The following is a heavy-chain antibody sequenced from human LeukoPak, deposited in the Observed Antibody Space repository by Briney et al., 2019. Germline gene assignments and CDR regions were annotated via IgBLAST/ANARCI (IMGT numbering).Heavy chain of an antibody. CDR3: AKDRSIAANNFDY. J-gene: IGHJ4*02. D-gene: IGHD6-6*01. CDR2: IKQDGSEK. Sequence: GGSLRLSCAASGFTFSSYWMSWVRQAPGKGLEWVANIKQDGSEKYYVDSVKGRFTISRDNAKNSLYLQMNSLRAEDTAVYYCAKDRSIAANNFDYWGQGILVTVSS. CDR1: GFTFSSYW. V-gene: IGHV3-7*04.